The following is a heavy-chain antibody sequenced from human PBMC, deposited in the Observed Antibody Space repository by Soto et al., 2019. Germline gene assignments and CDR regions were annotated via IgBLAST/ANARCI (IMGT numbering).Heavy chain of an antibody. V-gene: IGHV4-30-4*01. D-gene: IGHD3-22*01. CDR1: GGSLSDGDYF. CDR3: ARARQYYDCEFDP. CDR2: IYHRGNT. Sequence: SETLSLTCSVSGGSLSDGDYFWSWIRQPPGKGLEWIGHIYHRGNTYTNPSLKSRLTISLDTSENQFSLKLTSVTAADTAMYYGARARQYYDCEFDPWDQGTLVTVSS. J-gene: IGHJ5*02.